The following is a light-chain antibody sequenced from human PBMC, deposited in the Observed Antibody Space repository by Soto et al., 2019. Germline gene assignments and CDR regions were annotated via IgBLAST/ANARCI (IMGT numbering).Light chain of an antibody. V-gene: IGKV1-5*01. Sequence: DIQMTQSPSSLSASVGDRVTITSLASQTISSWLAWYQQKPGTAPKLLIYHASTLESGVPSRFSGSGSGTEFTPTISSLQPEDVATYYCQKYNIAPSWTFGQGTKVDI. CDR1: QTISSW. CDR3: QKYNIAPSWT. J-gene: IGKJ1*01. CDR2: HAS.